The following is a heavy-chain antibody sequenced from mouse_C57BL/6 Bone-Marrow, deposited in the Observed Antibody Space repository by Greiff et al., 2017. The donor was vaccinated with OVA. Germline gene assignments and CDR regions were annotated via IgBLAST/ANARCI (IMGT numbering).Heavy chain of an antibody. CDR3: ARSYYSNPAWFAY. V-gene: IGHV1-76*01. CDR2: IYPGSGNT. D-gene: IGHD2-5*01. Sequence: QVQLQQSGAELVRPGASVKLSCKASGYTFTDYYINWVKQRPGQGLEWIARIYPGSGNTYYNEKFKGKATLTAEKSSSTAYMQLSSLTSEDSAVDFCARSYYSNPAWFAYWGQGTLVTVSA. CDR1: GYTFTDYY. J-gene: IGHJ3*01.